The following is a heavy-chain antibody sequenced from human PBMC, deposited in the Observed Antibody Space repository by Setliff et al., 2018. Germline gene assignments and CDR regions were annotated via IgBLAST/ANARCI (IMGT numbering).Heavy chain of an antibody. Sequence: GGSLRLSCAASGFTFSGYYMQWVRQAPGKGLEWVGFIRSKAYGGTTEYAASVKGRFTISRDDSKSIAYLQMNSLKTEDTAVYYCIADYYDSSGYYSHAEYFQHWGQGTLVTVSS. V-gene: IGHV3-49*04. CDR3: IADYYDSSGYYSHAEYFQH. D-gene: IGHD3-22*01. CDR1: GFTFSGYY. CDR2: IRSKAYGGTT. J-gene: IGHJ1*01.